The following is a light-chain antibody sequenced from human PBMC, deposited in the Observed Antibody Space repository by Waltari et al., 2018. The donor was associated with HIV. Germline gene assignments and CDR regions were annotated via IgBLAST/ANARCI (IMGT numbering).Light chain of an antibody. Sequence: QSALTQPASVSGSPGQSHTIPCVGNNGDIGSYKFVSWYQQYADKAPRLMISEVTKRASGVSNRFSASKSVNTASLTISGLQADDEGDYYCCSYTTNNTWVFGGGTKLTVL. J-gene: IGLJ3*02. CDR3: CSYTTNNTWV. V-gene: IGLV2-23*02. CDR1: NGDIGSYKF. CDR2: EVT.